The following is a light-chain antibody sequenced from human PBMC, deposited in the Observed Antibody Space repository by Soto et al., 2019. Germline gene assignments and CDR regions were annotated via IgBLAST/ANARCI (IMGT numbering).Light chain of an antibody. CDR3: TSWTTSTTMI. J-gene: IGLJ2*01. V-gene: IGLV2-14*03. Sequence: QSVLTQPASVSGSPGQSITISCTGTRSDIGAYNFVSWYQQHPGEVLKLMLYDVNVRPSGVSNRFSGSKSGNTASLTISGLQAEDEADYYCTSWTTSTTMIFGGGTKVTVL. CDR1: RSDIGAYNF. CDR2: DVN.